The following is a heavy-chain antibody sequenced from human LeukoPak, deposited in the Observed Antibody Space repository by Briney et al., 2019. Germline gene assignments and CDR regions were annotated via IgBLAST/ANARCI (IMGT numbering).Heavy chain of an antibody. D-gene: IGHD3-9*01. CDR3: AKTVVTTIFKRGNAFDI. CDR1: GFTFSSYV. J-gene: IGHJ3*02. V-gene: IGHV3-23*01. Sequence: GGSLSLSCAASGFTFSSYVMSWVRQAPGKGLEWVSTISTSGGGTYYADSAKGRFTISRDNSKNTLYLQMNSLRAEDTAVYYCAKTVVTTIFKRGNAFDIWGQGTMVTVSS. CDR2: ISTSGGGT.